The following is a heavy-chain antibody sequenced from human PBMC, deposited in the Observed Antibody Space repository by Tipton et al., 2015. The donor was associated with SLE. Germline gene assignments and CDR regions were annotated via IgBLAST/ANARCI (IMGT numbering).Heavy chain of an antibody. V-gene: IGHV3-30*04. CDR2: ISYDGSNK. CDR3: ARDGGYSAGGFDY. CDR1: GFTFSSYA. Sequence: RSLRLSCAASGFTFSSYAMHWVRQAPGKGLEWVAVISYDGSNKYYADSVKGRFTISRDNSKNTLYLQMNSLRAEDTAVYYCARDGGYSAGGFDYCGQGTLVTVSS. D-gene: IGHD6-13*01. J-gene: IGHJ4*02.